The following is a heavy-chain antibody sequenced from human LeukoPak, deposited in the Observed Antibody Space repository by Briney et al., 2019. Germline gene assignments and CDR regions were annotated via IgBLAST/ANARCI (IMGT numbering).Heavy chain of an antibody. CDR1: GFTFSIYE. D-gene: IGHD3-3*01. CDR2: INHSGST. CDR3: ARRVVIKFDP. V-gene: IGHV4-34*01. J-gene: IGHJ5*02. Sequence: GSLRLSCAASGFTFSIYEMSWVRQPPGKGLEWIGEINHSGSTNYNPSLKSRVTISVDTSKNQFSLKLSSVTAADTAVYYCARRVVIKFDPWGQGTLVTVSS.